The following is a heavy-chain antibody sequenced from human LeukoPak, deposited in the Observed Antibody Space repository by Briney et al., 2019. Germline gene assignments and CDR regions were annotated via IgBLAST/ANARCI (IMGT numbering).Heavy chain of an antibody. CDR1: GFTFSSYA. CDR3: VKVLVVGATTPDVFDI. Sequence: PGGSLRLSCAASGFTFSSYALTWVRQAPGKGLEWVSAISASGGSTYYADSVKGRFTISRDDSKNTLYLQLNSLRADDTAVYYCVKVLVVGATTPDVFDICGQGTMVTVSS. CDR2: ISASGGST. D-gene: IGHD1-26*01. J-gene: IGHJ3*02. V-gene: IGHV3-23*01.